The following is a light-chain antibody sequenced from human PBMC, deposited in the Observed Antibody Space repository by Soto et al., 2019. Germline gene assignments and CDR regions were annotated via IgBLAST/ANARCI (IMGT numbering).Light chain of an antibody. Sequence: QSVLTQPASVSGSPGQSITISCTGTSSDVGGYNYVSWYQQHPGKAPKLIISDVSNRPSGVSNRFSGSKSDNTASLTISGLQAEDDAVYYCSSYARSSTPEVFGGGTKLTVL. CDR3: SSYARSSTPEV. J-gene: IGLJ2*01. CDR1: SSDVGGYNY. V-gene: IGLV2-14*01. CDR2: DVS.